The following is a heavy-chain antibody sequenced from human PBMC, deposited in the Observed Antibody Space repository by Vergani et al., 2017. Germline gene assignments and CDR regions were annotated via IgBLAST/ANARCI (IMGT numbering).Heavy chain of an antibody. CDR3: VSERYLWNYGRDYSSMAV. V-gene: IGHV4-61*02. J-gene: IGHJ6*03. CDR1: GDSVGSSSYY. Sequence: QVQLQESGPGLEKASQMVSLTCTVSGDSVGSSSYYWSWVRQPAGAGLDWIVMIYVRGNSNWNTNYNTSLKSRSIMSLDKSKHQFSMKMSFVTAADTAIYYCVSERYLWNYGRDYSSMAVWGNGTTINVS. D-gene: IGHD1-7*01. CDR2: IYVRGNSNWNT.